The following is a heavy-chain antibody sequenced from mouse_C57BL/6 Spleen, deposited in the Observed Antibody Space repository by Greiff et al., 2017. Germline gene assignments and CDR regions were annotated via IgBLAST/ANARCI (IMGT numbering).Heavy chain of an antibody. CDR3: ARTRFLDFTTVPYY. CDR2: INPSNGGT. D-gene: IGHD1-1*01. V-gene: IGHV1-53*01. J-gene: IGHJ2*01. Sequence: QVQLQQSGTELVKPGASVKLSCKASGYTFTSYWMHWVKQRPGQGLEWIGNINPSNGGTNYNEKFKSKATLTVDQSSSTAYMQLSSLTYEDSAVYYCARTRFLDFTTVPYYWGQGTTLTVSS. CDR1: GYTFTSYW.